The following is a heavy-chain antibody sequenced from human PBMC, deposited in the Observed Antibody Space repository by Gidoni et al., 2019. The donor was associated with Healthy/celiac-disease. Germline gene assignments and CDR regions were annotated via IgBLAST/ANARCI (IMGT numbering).Heavy chain of an antibody. J-gene: IGHJ6*02. CDR3: ARGPLGYCSSTSCYAYYYGMDV. CDR2: IWYDGSNE. V-gene: IGHV3-33*01. CDR1: GFTFSISG. D-gene: IGHD2-2*01. Sequence: QVQLVESGGGVVHPGGSLRLSCAASGFTFSISGTLWVRQAPGKGLEWVAVIWYDGSNEYYADSVKGRFTISRDNSKNTLYLQMNSLRAEDTAVYYGARGPLGYCSSTSCYAYYYGMDVWGQGTTVTVSS.